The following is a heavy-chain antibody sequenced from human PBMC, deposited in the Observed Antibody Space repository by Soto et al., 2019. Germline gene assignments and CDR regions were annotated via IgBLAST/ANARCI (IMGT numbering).Heavy chain of an antibody. D-gene: IGHD3-22*01. V-gene: IGHV3-23*01. Sequence: EVQLLESGGGLVQTGESLRLSCAASGFTFSSYAMSWVRQAPGKGLEWVSAISGSGGSTYYADSVKGRFTISRDNSKNTLYLQMTSLRAEDTAVYYCAKDYDSSGYYFDYWGQGTLVTVSS. CDR3: AKDYDSSGYYFDY. CDR2: ISGSGGST. J-gene: IGHJ4*02. CDR1: GFTFSSYA.